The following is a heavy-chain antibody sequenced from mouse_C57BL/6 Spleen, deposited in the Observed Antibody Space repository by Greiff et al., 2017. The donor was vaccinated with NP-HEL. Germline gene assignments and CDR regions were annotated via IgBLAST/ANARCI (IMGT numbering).Heavy chain of an antibody. Sequence: LQESGAELVRPGASVKLSCKASGYTFTDYYINWVKQRPGQGLEWIARIYPGSGNTYYNEKFKGKATLTAEKSSSTAYMQLSSLTSEDSAVYFCATTPYWYFDVWGTGTTVTVSS. CDR2: IYPGSGNT. CDR3: ATTPYWYFDV. D-gene: IGHD5-5*01. J-gene: IGHJ1*03. CDR1: GYTFTDYY. V-gene: IGHV1-76*01.